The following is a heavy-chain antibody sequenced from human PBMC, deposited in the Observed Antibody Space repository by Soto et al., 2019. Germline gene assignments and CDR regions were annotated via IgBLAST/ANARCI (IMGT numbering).Heavy chain of an antibody. CDR1: GGTFSSYT. CDR3: ARAAAAAPYYYYGMDV. CDR2: FIPILGIA. D-gene: IGHD6-13*01. Sequence: QVQLVQSGAEVKKPGSSVKVSCKASGGTFSSYTISWVRQAPGQGLEWMGRFIPILGIANYAQKFQGRVTITADKSTSTAYMELSSLRSEDTAVYYCARAAAAAPYYYYGMDVWGQGTTVTVSS. J-gene: IGHJ6*02. V-gene: IGHV1-69*02.